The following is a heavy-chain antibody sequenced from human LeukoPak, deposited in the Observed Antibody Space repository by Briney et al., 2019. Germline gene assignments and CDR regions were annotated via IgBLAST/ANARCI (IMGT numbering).Heavy chain of an antibody. Sequence: SETLSLTCTVSGGSISSYYWSWIRQPPGKGLEWIGCIYFTGSTYYNPSLRGRVTVSKDTTLNQFSLRVNSVTAADTAIYYCARRTHSSSLTYWGQGALVTVSS. CDR2: IYFTGST. J-gene: IGHJ4*02. D-gene: IGHD6-13*01. V-gene: IGHV4-59*04. CDR3: ARRTHSSSLTY. CDR1: GGSISSYY.